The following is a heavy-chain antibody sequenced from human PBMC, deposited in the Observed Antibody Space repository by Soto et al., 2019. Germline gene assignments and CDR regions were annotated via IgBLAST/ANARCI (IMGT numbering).Heavy chain of an antibody. CDR1: GFTFSSYA. Sequence: GGSLRLSCAASGFTFSSYAMSWVRQAPGKGLEWVSAISGSGGSTYYADSVKGRFTISRDNSKNTLYLQMNSLRAEDTAVYYCAKDRSFSGVVAATPFGYWGQGTLVTVSS. CDR3: AKDRSFSGVVAATPFGY. V-gene: IGHV3-23*01. D-gene: IGHD2-15*01. J-gene: IGHJ4*02. CDR2: ISGSGGST.